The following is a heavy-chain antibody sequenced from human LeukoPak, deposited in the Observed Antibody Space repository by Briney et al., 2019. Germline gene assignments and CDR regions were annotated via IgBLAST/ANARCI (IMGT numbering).Heavy chain of an antibody. CDR2: ITSSSTYI. J-gene: IGHJ4*02. Sequence: GGSLRLSCAASGFTFDDYTMHWVRQAPGKGLEWVSSITSSSTYIYYADSVKGRFTISRDNAKSSLYLQMNSLRAEDTAVYYCARAGFVGGFDYWGQGTLVTVSS. CDR1: GFTFDDYT. CDR3: ARAGFVGGFDY. V-gene: IGHV3-21*01. D-gene: IGHD3-10*01.